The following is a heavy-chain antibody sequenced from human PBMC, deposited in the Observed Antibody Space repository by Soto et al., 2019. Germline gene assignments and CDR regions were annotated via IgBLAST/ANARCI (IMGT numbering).Heavy chain of an antibody. CDR3: AKASSSPHCWFDP. CDR2: ISGSGGST. V-gene: IGHV3-23*01. Sequence: GGSLRLSCAASGFTFSTYAMSWVRQAPGKGLEWVSGISGSGGSTYYADSVEGRFTISRDNSKNTLFLQMNSLRAEDTAVYYCAKASSSPHCWFDPWGQGTLVTVSS. J-gene: IGHJ5*02. CDR1: GFTFSTYA. D-gene: IGHD3-16*02.